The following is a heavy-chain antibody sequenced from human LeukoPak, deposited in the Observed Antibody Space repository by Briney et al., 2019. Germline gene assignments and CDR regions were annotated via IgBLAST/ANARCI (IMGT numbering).Heavy chain of an antibody. J-gene: IGHJ5*02. Sequence: SETLSLTCAVYGGSFSGYYWSWIRQPPGKGLEWIGSIHYSGSTYYNPSLKSRVTISVDTSKNQFSLKLSSVTAADTAVYYCARHFAPEAWFQAPWGQGTLVTVSS. CDR3: ARHFAPEAWFQAP. D-gene: IGHD3-10*01. CDR2: IHYSGST. V-gene: IGHV4-34*01. CDR1: GGSFSGYY.